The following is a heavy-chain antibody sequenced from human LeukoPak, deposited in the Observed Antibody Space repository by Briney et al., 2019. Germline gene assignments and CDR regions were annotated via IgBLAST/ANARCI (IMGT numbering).Heavy chain of an antibody. CDR3: ARATYYDFWSGPSHLDV. Sequence: SETLSLTCTVSGGSISSYSWSWIRQPPGKGLEWIGSIYYSGSTNYNPSLKSRVTISVDTSKNQFSLKLSSVTAADTAVYYCARATYYDFWSGPSHLDVWGKGTTVTVSS. CDR2: IYYSGST. J-gene: IGHJ6*04. D-gene: IGHD3-3*01. V-gene: IGHV4-59*01. CDR1: GGSISSYS.